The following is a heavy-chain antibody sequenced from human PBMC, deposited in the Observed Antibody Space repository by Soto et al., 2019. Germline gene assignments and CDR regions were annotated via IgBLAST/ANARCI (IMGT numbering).Heavy chain of an antibody. CDR2: IWYDGSNK. Sequence: GGSLRLSCAASGFTFSSYGMHWVRQAPGKGLEWVAVIWYDGSNKYYADSVKGRFTISRDNSKNTLYLQMNSLRAEDTAVYYCARDILGYDVLTGYHYYGMDVWGQGTTVTVSS. CDR1: GFTFSSYG. V-gene: IGHV3-33*01. D-gene: IGHD3-9*01. J-gene: IGHJ6*02. CDR3: ARDILGYDVLTGYHYYGMDV.